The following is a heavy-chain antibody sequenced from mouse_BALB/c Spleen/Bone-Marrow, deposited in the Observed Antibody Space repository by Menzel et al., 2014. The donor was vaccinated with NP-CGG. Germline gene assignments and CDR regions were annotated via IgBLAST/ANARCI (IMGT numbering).Heavy chain of an antibody. CDR1: GYTFTNYW. Sequence: VHLVESGAELVRPGTSVKISCKASGYTFTNYWLSWVKQRPGHGLEWIGDIYPGGGCTNFNERFKGKATLTADTSSSTAYMQLSSLTSEDSAVYFCAREEYGNYDRFIDYWGQGTTLTVSS. CDR3: AREEYGNYDRFIDY. D-gene: IGHD2-10*02. J-gene: IGHJ2*01. V-gene: IGHV1-63*02. CDR2: IYPGGGCT.